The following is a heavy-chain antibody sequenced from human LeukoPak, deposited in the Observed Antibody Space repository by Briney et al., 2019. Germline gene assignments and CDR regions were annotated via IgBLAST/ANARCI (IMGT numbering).Heavy chain of an antibody. J-gene: IGHJ4*02. V-gene: IGHV3-30*18. CDR1: GFTFSSYA. Sequence: QSGGSLRLSCAASGFTFSSYAMHWVRQAPGKGLEWVAVISYDGSNKYYADSVKGRFTISRDNSKNTLYLQMNSLRAEDTAVYYCAKDGAVAGPEYYFDYWGQGTLVTVSS. D-gene: IGHD6-19*01. CDR2: ISYDGSNK. CDR3: AKDGAVAGPEYYFDY.